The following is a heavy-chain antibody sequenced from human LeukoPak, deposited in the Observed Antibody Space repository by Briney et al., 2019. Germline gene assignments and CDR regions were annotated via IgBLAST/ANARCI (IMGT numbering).Heavy chain of an antibody. CDR1: GFTFSSYG. CDR2: IRYDGSNK. J-gene: IGHJ4*02. CDR3: AKDMERNYYDSSGYPDY. V-gene: IGHV3-30*02. Sequence: PGGSLRLSCAASGFTFSSYGMHWVRQAPGKGLEWVAFIRYDGSNKYYADSVKGRFTISRDNSKNTLYLQMNSLRAEDTAVYYCAKDMERNYYDSSGYPDYWGQGTLVTVSS. D-gene: IGHD3-22*01.